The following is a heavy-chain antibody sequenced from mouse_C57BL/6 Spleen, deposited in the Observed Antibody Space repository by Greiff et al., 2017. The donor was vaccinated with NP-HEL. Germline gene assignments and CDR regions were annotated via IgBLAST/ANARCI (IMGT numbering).Heavy chain of an antibody. J-gene: IGHJ3*01. CDR1: GYTFTSYG. Sequence: VKLVESGAELARPGASVKLSCKASGYTFTSYGISWVKQRTGQGLEWIGEIYPRSGNTYYNEKFKGKATLTADKSSSTAYMELRSLTSEDSAVYFCAGTGGFAYWGQGTLVTVSA. D-gene: IGHD4-1*01. CDR2: IYPRSGNT. V-gene: IGHV1-81*01. CDR3: AGTGGFAY.